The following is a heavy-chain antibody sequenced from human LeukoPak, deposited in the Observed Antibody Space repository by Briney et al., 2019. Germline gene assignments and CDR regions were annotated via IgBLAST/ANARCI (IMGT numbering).Heavy chain of an antibody. V-gene: IGHV4-30-4*01. CDR2: IYYSGST. CDR1: GGSISSGDYY. J-gene: IGHJ3*02. Sequence: KASETLSLTCTVSGGSISSGDYYWSWIRQPPGKGLEWIGYIYYSGSTYYNPSLKSRVTISVDTSKNQFSLKLSSVTAADTAVYYCARAPGRWDAFDIWGQGTMVTVSS. D-gene: IGHD4-23*01. CDR3: ARAPGRWDAFDI.